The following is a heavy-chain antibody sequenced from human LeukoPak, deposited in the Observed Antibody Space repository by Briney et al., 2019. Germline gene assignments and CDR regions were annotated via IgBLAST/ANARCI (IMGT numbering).Heavy chain of an antibody. V-gene: IGHV4-59*01. CDR2: IYYSGST. Sequence: PSETLSLTCTVPGGSISSYYWSWIRQPPGKGLEWIGYIYYSGSTNYNPSLKSRVTISVDTSKNQFSLKLSSVTAADTAVYYCARGLGAVAGTGEYDYWGQGTLVTVSS. J-gene: IGHJ4*02. CDR3: ARGLGAVAGTGEYDY. CDR1: GGSISSYY. D-gene: IGHD6-19*01.